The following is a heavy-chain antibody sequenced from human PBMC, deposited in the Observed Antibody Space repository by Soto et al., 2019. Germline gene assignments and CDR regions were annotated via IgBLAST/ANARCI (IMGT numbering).Heavy chain of an antibody. CDR2: IIPIFGTA. D-gene: IGHD6-19*01. CDR3: ARGIAVAGSDY. Sequence: XVRVSCKASGGTFSSYAISWVRRAPGQGLEWMGGIIPIFGTANYAQKFQGRVTITADESTSTAYMELSSLRSEDTAVYYCARGIAVAGSDYWGQGTLVTVSS. V-gene: IGHV1-69*13. J-gene: IGHJ4*02. CDR1: GGTFSSYA.